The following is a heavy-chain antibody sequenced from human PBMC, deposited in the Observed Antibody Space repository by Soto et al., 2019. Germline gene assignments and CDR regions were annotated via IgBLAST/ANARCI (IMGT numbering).Heavy chain of an antibody. CDR3: AKDRITMIVVVRGAFDI. J-gene: IGHJ3*02. V-gene: IGHV3-23*04. Sequence: EVQLVESGGGLVQPGGSLRLSCAASGFTFSSYDMHWVRQATGKGLEWVSAISGSGGSTYYADSVKGRFTISRDNSKNTLYLQMNSLRAEDTAVYYCAKDRITMIVVVRGAFDIWGQGTMVTVSS. CDR2: ISGSGGST. D-gene: IGHD3-22*01. CDR1: GFTFSSYD.